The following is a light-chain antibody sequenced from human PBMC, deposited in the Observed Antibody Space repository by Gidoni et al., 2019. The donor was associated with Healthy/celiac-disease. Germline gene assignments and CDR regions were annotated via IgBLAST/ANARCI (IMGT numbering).Light chain of an antibody. CDR2: GAS. CDR3: QQYGSSPPYT. J-gene: IGKJ2*01. V-gene: IGKV3-20*01. Sequence: DIVLTQSPCTLSLSPGERATLSCRASQSVSSSYLAWYQQKPGQAPRLLIYGASSRATGIPDRFSGSGSGTDFTLTISRLEPEDFAVYYCQQYGSSPPYTFXXXTKLEIK. CDR1: QSVSSSY.